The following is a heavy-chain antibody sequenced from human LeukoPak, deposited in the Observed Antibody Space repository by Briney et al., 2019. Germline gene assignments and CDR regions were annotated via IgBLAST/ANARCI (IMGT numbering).Heavy chain of an antibody. V-gene: IGHV3-66*01. CDR1: GFTVSSNY. CDR2: IYSGGST. CDR3: ARVATGSYDWFDP. J-gene: IGHJ5*02. D-gene: IGHD1-26*01. Sequence: PGGSLRLSCAASGFTVSSNYMSWVRQAPGKGLEWGSVIYSGGSTYYADSVKCRFTISRDNSQNTLYLQMNSLRAEDTAVYFCARVATGSYDWFDPWGHGTLVTVSS.